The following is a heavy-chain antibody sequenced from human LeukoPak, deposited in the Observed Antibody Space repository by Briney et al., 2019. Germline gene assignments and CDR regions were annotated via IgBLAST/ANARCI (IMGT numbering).Heavy chain of an antibody. V-gene: IGHV1-2*02. D-gene: IGHD6-19*01. Sequence: ASVKVSCKASGYTFTGCYMHWVRQAPGQGLEWMGWINPNSGGTNYAQKFQGRVAMTRDTSISTAYMELSRLRSDDTAVYYCARVPGIAVALWFDPWGQGTLVTVSS. CDR1: GYTFTGCY. CDR2: INPNSGGT. J-gene: IGHJ5*02. CDR3: ARVPGIAVALWFDP.